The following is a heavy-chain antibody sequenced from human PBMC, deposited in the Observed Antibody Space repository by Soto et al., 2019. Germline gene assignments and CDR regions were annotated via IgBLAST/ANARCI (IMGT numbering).Heavy chain of an antibody. V-gene: IGHV4-34*01. CDR2: INHSGST. Sequence: PSETLSLTCAVYGGSFSGYYWSWIRQPPGKGLEWIGEINHSGSTNYNLSLKSRVTISVDTSKNQFSLKLSSVTAADTAVYYCARGGIRIAARPFPYYYGMDVWGQGTTVTVSS. D-gene: IGHD6-6*01. CDR1: GGSFSGYY. J-gene: IGHJ6*02. CDR3: ARGGIRIAARPFPYYYGMDV.